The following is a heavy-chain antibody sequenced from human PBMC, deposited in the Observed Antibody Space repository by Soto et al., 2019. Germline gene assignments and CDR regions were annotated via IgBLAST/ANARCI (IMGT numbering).Heavy chain of an antibody. CDR3: ANSGIAVAGTWDYYYGMDV. CDR1: GFTSSSYA. V-gene: IGHV3-23*01. CDR2: ISGSGGST. J-gene: IGHJ6*02. D-gene: IGHD6-19*01. Sequence: GGSLRLSCAASGFTSSSYAMSWVRQAPGKGLEWVSAISGSGGSTYYADSVKGRFTISRDNSKNTLYLQMNSLRAEDTAVYYCANSGIAVAGTWDYYYGMDVWGQGTTVTVSS.